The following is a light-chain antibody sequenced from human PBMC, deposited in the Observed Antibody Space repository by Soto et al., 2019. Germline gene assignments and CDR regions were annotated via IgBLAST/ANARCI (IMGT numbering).Light chain of an antibody. CDR2: DAS. V-gene: IGKV3-11*01. J-gene: IGKJ3*01. CDR1: QSVGSF. Sequence: EIVLTQSPATLSLSPGERATLSCRASQSVGSFLAWYQQTSGQTPRLLIYDASNRAPGIPARFGGSGSGTDFTRTISSLEPEDFAVYYCQHRSNWLGTFGPGTKVDIK. CDR3: QHRSNWLGT.